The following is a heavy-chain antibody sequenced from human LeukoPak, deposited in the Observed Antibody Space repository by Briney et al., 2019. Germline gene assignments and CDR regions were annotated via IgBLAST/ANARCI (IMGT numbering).Heavy chain of an antibody. J-gene: IGHJ6*02. CDR3: AKDYYYDSSGYPDYYYYGMDV. V-gene: IGHV3-30-3*01. D-gene: IGHD3-22*01. Sequence: GGSLRLSCAASGFTFSSYAMHWVRQAPGKGLEWVAVISYDGSNKYYADSVKGRFTISRDNSKNTLYLQMNSLRAEDTAVYYCAKDYYYDSSGYPDYYYYGMDVWGQGTTVTVSS. CDR1: GFTFSSYA. CDR2: ISYDGSNK.